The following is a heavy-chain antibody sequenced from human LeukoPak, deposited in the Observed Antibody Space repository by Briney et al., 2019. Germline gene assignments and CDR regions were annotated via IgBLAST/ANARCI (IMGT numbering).Heavy chain of an antibody. V-gene: IGHV4-4*07. J-gene: IGHJ6*03. D-gene: IGHD5-12*01. CDR2: IYTSGST. CDR3: ARGLSGYGPYYYYYYMDV. Sequence: RASETLSLTCTVSGGSISSYYWSWIRQPAGKGLEWIGRIYTSGSTNYNPSLKSRVTMSVDTSKNQFSLKLSSVTAADTAVYYCARGLSGYGPYYYYYYMDVWGKGTTVTISS. CDR1: GGSISSYY.